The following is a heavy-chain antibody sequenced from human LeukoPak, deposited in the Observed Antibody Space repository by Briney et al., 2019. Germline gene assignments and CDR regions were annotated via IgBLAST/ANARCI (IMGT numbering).Heavy chain of an antibody. Sequence: GGTLRLSCAASGLTFSNYGMSWVRQAPGKGLEWLSVISSSGSNTYYADSVKGRFTISRDNSKNTLYLQMNSLRAEDTAVYYCAKDRDMVRGVIFDYWGQGTLVTVSS. CDR1: GLTFSNYG. CDR3: AKDRDMVRGVIFDY. D-gene: IGHD3-10*01. J-gene: IGHJ4*02. CDR2: ISSSGSNT. V-gene: IGHV3-23*01.